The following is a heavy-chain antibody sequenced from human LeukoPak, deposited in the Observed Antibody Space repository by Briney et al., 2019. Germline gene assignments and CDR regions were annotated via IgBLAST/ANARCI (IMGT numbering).Heavy chain of an antibody. CDR2: INPNSGGT. D-gene: IGHD6-13*01. Sequence: GASVKVSCKASGYTFTSYGISWVRQAPGQGLEWMGWINPNSGGTNYAQKFQGRVTMTRDTSISTAYMELSRLRSDDTAVYYCARVPEGSSSWYYFDYWGQGTLVTVSS. CDR1: GYTFTSYG. CDR3: ARVPEGSSSWYYFDY. V-gene: IGHV1-2*02. J-gene: IGHJ4*02.